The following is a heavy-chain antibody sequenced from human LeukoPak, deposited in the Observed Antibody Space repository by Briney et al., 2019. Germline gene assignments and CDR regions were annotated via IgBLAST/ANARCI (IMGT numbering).Heavy chain of an antibody. V-gene: IGHV3-23*01. CDR3: ARVNPMVRGVDY. J-gene: IGHJ4*02. Sequence: GGSLRLSCAASGFTFSSYAMSWVRQAPGKGLEWVSAISGSGGSTYYADSVKGRFTISRDNSKNSLYLQMNSLRAEDTAVYYCARVNPMVRGVDYWGQGTLVTVSS. CDR1: GFTFSSYA. CDR2: ISGSGGST. D-gene: IGHD3-10*01.